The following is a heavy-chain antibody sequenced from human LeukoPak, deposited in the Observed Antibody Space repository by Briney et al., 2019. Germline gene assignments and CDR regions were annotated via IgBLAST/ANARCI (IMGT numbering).Heavy chain of an antibody. CDR1: GGTFSSYA. J-gene: IGHJ3*02. CDR2: IIPIFGTA. V-gene: IGHV1-69*13. CDR3: AIGDSSGLLPDAFDI. Sequence: ASVKVSCKASGGTFSSYAISWVRQAPGQGLEWMGGIIPIFGTANYAQKFQSRVTITADESTSTAYMELSSLRSEDTAVYYCAIGDSSGLLPDAFDIWGQGTMVTVSS. D-gene: IGHD3-22*01.